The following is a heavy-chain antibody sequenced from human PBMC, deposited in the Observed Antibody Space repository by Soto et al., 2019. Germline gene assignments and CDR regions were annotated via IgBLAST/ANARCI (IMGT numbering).Heavy chain of an antibody. Sequence: QVQLVESGGGVVQPGTSLRLSCAPSGFTFSSYGMHWVRQAPGKGLEWVAVIWYDGSKQDYADSVKGRFTISRDNSKNTLYLQMNSLRAEDTAVYYCARHPGVTNYYFAYWGQGTLVTVSS. D-gene: IGHD3-3*01. CDR2: IWYDGSKQ. J-gene: IGHJ4*02. CDR3: ARHPGVTNYYFAY. CDR1: GFTFSSYG. V-gene: IGHV3-33*01.